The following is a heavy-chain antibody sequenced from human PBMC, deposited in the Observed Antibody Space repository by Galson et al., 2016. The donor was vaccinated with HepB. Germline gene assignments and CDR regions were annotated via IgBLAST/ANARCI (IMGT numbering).Heavy chain of an antibody. CDR3: ARPYTYYFGSGSYFDVLHYGMDV. CDR2: ISASSGTI. Sequence: SLRLSCAASGFRFSDYNMNWVRQAPGRGLEWVAYISASSGTIYYADSVKGRITISRDNANNSLSLQMNSLRAEDTAFYYRARPYTYYFGSGSYFDVLHYGMDVWGQGTTVTVSS. CDR1: GFRFSDYN. V-gene: IGHV3-48*01. D-gene: IGHD3-10*01. J-gene: IGHJ6*02.